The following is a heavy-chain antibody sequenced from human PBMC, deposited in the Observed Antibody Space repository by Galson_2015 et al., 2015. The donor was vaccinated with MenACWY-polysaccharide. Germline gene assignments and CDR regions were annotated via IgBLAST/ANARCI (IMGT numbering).Heavy chain of an antibody. D-gene: IGHD3-22*01. V-gene: IGHV3-43*02. CDR1: GFTFDDYA. CDR3: AKKRSPVRSSGSNFDY. CDR2: ISGDGDST. Sequence: SLRLSCAASGFTFDDYAMHWVRQAPGKGLEWVSLISGDGDSTYYADSVKGRFTISRDNRKNSLYLQMNSLRAEDTALYYCAKKRSPVRSSGSNFDYWGQGTLVTVSS. J-gene: IGHJ4*02.